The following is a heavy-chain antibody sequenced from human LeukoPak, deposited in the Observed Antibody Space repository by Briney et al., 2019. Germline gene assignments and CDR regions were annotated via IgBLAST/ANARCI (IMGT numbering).Heavy chain of an antibody. D-gene: IGHD6-13*01. CDR1: GGSISSSSYY. V-gene: IGHV4-39*07. J-gene: IGHJ4*02. CDR3: ASTGYSSSWYEGQIDY. Sequence: SETLSLTCTVSGGSISSSSYYWGWIRQPPGKGLEWIGNIYHSGRTYYNPSLKSRVTISVDTSKNQFSLKLTSVTAADTAVYYCASTGYSSSWYEGQIDYWGQGTLVTVSS. CDR2: IYHSGRT.